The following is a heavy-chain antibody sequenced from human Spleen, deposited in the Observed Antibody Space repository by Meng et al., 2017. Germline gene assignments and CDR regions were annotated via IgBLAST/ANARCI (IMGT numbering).Heavy chain of an antibody. CDR1: GGSFSDYY. J-gene: IGHJ4*02. CDR2: INHSGST. CDR3: ARGPTTMAHDFDY. D-gene: IGHD4-11*01. Sequence: QGKLKQWGAGLLKPSETLSLTCVVSGGSFSDYYWSWIRQPPGKGLEWIGEINHSGSTNYNPSLESRATISVDTSQNNLSLKLSSATAADSAVYYCARGPTTMAHDFDYWGQGTLVTVSS. V-gene: IGHV4-34*01.